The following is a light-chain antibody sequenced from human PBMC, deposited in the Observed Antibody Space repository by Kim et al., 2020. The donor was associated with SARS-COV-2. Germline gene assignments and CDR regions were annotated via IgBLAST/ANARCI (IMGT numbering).Light chain of an antibody. V-gene: IGLV2-14*03. J-gene: IGLJ3*02. CDR3: SSYTTSSTLV. CDR2: AVS. Sequence: QSALTQPASVSGSPGQSITISCTGTSDDVGYFDYVSWYQQHPGKAPKLMIYAVSYRPSGVSNRFSGSKSDNTASLTISGIQAEDEADYYCSSYTTSSTLVFGGGNQLTVL. CDR1: SDDVGYFDY.